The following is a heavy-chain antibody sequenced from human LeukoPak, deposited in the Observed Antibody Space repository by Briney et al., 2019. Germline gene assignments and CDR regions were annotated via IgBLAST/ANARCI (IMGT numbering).Heavy chain of an antibody. Sequence: QPGGSLRLSCAASGFSVSNTYMSWVRQAPGKGLEWVSIIYNGGNTYYADSVKGRFTISRDNSKNTLYLQMNRLRPEDTAVYYCARGTVTAPDYWGQGTLVTVSS. D-gene: IGHD2-21*02. CDR1: GFSVSNTY. CDR2: IYNGGNT. CDR3: ARGTVTAPDY. J-gene: IGHJ4*02. V-gene: IGHV3-53*01.